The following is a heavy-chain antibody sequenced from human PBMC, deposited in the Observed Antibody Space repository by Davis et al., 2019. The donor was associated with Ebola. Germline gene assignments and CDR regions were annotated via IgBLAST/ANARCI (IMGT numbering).Heavy chain of an antibody. J-gene: IGHJ4*02. CDR3: ARGPSVATAHYFDY. V-gene: IGHV1-69*06. CDR2: IIPLFGTT. Sequence: SVKVSCKASGNTISTYTIDRVRQAPGQGLEWMGGIIPLFGTTNYAQKFRGRVMITADKSTRIAYMELNSLTSEDTAVYYCARGPSVATAHYFDYWGQGTLVTVSS. D-gene: IGHD2-21*02. CDR1: GNTISTYT.